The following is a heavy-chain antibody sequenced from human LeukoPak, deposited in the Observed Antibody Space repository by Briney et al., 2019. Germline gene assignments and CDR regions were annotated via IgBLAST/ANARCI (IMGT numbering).Heavy chain of an antibody. CDR3: VGSSGYSPLPDY. CDR2: IVVGSGNT. Sequence: SVKVSCKASGFTFTSSAEQWVRQARGERLEWIGWIVVGSGNTNYAQKFQERVTITRDMSTSTAYMELSSLRSEDTAVYYCVGSSGYSPLPDYWGQGTLVTVSS. V-gene: IGHV1-58*01. J-gene: IGHJ4*02. D-gene: IGHD3-22*01. CDR1: GFTFTSSA.